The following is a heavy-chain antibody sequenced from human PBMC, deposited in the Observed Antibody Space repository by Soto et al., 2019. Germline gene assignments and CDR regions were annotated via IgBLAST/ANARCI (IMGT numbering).Heavy chain of an antibody. CDR1: GYTFTSYD. V-gene: IGHV1-8*01. Sequence: GASVKVSCKASGYTFTSYDINWVRQATGQGLEWVGWMNPNSGNTGYAQKFQGRVTMTRNTSISTAYMELSSLRSEDTAVHYCARGRMRSIRGGLGYWGQGTLVTVSS. CDR2: MNPNSGNT. J-gene: IGHJ4*02. D-gene: IGHD3-10*01. CDR3: ARGRMRSIRGGLGY.